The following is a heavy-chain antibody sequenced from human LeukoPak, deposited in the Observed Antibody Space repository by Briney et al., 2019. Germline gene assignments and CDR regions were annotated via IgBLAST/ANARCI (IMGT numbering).Heavy chain of an antibody. CDR2: INPNSGGT. V-gene: IGHV1-2*02. D-gene: IGHD5-18*01. CDR3: ARVVDTATVSPWIIGY. J-gene: IGHJ4*02. Sequence: ASVKVCCKASGYTFTGYYMHWVRQAPGQGLEWMGWINPNSGGTNYAQKCQGRVTMTRDTSISTAYMELSRLRSDDTPVYYCARVVDTATVSPWIIGYWGQGTLVTVSS. CDR1: GYTFTGYY.